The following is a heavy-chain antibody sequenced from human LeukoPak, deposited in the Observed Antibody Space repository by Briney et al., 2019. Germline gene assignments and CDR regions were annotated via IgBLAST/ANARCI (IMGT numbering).Heavy chain of an antibody. CDR2: IYYSGST. CDR1: GGSISSSSYY. V-gene: IGHV4-39*07. J-gene: IGHJ4*02. CDR3: AKMGNPATVTADY. D-gene: IGHD4-17*01. Sequence: SETLSLTCTVSGGSISSSSYYWGWIRQPPGKGLEWIGSIYYSGSTYYNPSLKSRVTISLDTSKNQFSLKMNSVTAADTAVYFCAKMGNPATVTADYWGQGTLVTVSS.